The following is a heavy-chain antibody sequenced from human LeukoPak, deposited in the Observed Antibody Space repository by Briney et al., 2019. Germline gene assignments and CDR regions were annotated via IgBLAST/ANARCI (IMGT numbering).Heavy chain of an antibody. CDR2: IGGSGIRT. CDR1: GFTFTTYG. CDR3: AKDGSRAWDIGFQH. D-gene: IGHD2-15*01. J-gene: IGHJ1*01. Sequence: GGSLRLSCSASGFTFTTYGMNWVRQAPGKGLEWVSGIGGSGIRTYYADSVKGRFTISRDNSKNTLYLQMNSLRAEDTAVYYCAKDGSRAWDIGFQHWGQGTLVTVSS. V-gene: IGHV3-23*01.